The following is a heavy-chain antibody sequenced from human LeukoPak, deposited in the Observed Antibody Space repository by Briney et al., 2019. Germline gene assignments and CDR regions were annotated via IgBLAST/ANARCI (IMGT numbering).Heavy chain of an antibody. Sequence: ASVKVSCKASGGTFSSYAISWVRQAPGQGLEWMGGIIPIFGTANYAQKFQGRVTITADESTSTAYMELSSLRSEDTAVYYCARLRTYYYDSSGRGDFDYWGQGTLATVSS. CDR1: GGTFSSYA. CDR3: ARLRTYYYDSSGRGDFDY. J-gene: IGHJ4*02. CDR2: IIPIFGTA. D-gene: IGHD3-22*01. V-gene: IGHV1-69*13.